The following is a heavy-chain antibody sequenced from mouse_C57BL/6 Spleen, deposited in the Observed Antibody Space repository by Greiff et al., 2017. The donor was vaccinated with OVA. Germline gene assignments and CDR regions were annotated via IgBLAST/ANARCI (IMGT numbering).Heavy chain of an antibody. CDR2: IDPENGDT. CDR1: GFNIKDAY. J-gene: IGHJ1*03. Sequence: VQLQQSGAELVRPGASVKLSCTASGFNIKDAYMHWVKQRPEQGLEWIGWIDPENGDTEYASKFQGKATITADTSSNTAYLQLSSLTSEDTAVYYCTTRWYFDVWGTGTTVTVSS. CDR3: TTRWYFDV. V-gene: IGHV14-4*01.